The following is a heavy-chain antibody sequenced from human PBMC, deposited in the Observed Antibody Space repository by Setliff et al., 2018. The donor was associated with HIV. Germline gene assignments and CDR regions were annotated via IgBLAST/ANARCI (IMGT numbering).Heavy chain of an antibody. CDR1: GDSITTYY. D-gene: IGHD1-26*01. V-gene: IGHV4-59*13. CDR3: ARGGVGAALVWFDP. J-gene: IGHJ5*02. CDR2: IHSSGST. Sequence: LSLTCIVSGDSITTYYWSWIRQSPAKGLEWIGYIHSSGSTKYNPSLKSRVIISLDTSKSQFSLRLNSVTAADTAVYYCARGGVGAALVWFDPWGQGTPVTVSS.